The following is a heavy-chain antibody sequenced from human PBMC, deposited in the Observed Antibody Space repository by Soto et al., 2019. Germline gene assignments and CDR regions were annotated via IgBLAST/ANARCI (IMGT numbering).Heavy chain of an antibody. CDR1: GFTFSSYS. CDR2: ISSSSSYI. CDR3: ARDYYDSSGYPIHFDY. Sequence: VQLVESGGGLVKPGGSLRLSCAASGFTFSSYSMNWVRQAPGKGLEWVSSISSSSSYIYYADSVKGRFTISRDNAKNSLYLQMNSLRAEDTAVYYCARDYYDSSGYPIHFDYWGQGTLVTVSS. V-gene: IGHV3-21*01. D-gene: IGHD3-22*01. J-gene: IGHJ4*02.